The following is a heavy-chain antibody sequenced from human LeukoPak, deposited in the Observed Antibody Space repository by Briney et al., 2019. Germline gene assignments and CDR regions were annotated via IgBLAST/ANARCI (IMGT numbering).Heavy chain of an antibody. CDR1: GGSFSGYY. V-gene: IGHV4-34*01. D-gene: IGHD3-10*01. CDR3: ARRPRVTMVRGVIISNWFDT. Sequence: SETLSLTCAVYGGSFSGYYWSWIRQPPGKGLEWIGEINHSGSTNYNPSLKSRVTISVDTSKNQFSLKLSSVTAADTDVYYCARRPRVTMVRGVIISNWFDTWGQGTLVTVSS. J-gene: IGHJ5*02. CDR2: INHSGST.